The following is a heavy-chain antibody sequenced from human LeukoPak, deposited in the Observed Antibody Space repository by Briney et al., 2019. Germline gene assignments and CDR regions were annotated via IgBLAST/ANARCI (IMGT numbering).Heavy chain of an antibody. CDR3: ARDAVAAFDWFDP. J-gene: IGHJ5*02. CDR1: GFTFSSYS. D-gene: IGHD6-13*01. V-gene: IGHV3-21*01. Sequence: PGGSLRLSCAASGFTFSSYSMNWVRQAPGKGWGWFSSISSSSSYIYYADSVKGRFTISRDNAKNSLYLQMNSLRAEDTAVYYCARDAVAAFDWFDPWGQGTLVTVSS. CDR2: ISSSSSYI.